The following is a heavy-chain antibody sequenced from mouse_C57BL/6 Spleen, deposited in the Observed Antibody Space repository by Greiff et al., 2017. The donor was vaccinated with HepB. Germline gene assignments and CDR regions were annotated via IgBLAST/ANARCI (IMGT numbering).Heavy chain of an antibody. Sequence: VQLQQPGAELVKPGASVKMSCKASGYTFTSYWITWVKQRPGQGLEWIGDLYPGSGSTNYNEKFKSKATLTVDTSSSTAYMQLSSLKSEDSAVYYCAANWDAEYYFDYWGQGTTLTVSS. CDR3: AANWDAEYYFDY. CDR1: GYTFTSYW. CDR2: LYPGSGST. J-gene: IGHJ2*01. V-gene: IGHV1-55*01. D-gene: IGHD4-1*01.